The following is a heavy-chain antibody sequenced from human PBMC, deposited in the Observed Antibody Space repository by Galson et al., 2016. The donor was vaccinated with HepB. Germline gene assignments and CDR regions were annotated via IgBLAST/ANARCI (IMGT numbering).Heavy chain of an antibody. CDR3: ARDMAPIQLWLRYYYYGMDV. CDR1: GYTFTSYA. J-gene: IGHJ6*02. D-gene: IGHD5-18*01. V-gene: IGHV1-3*01. CDR2: INAGNGNT. Sequence: SVTVSCKASGYTFTSYAMHWVRQAPGQRLEWMGWINAGNGNTKYSQKFQGRVTITRDTSASTAYMELSSLRSEDTAVYYCARDMAPIQLWLRYYYYGMDVWGQGTTVTVSS.